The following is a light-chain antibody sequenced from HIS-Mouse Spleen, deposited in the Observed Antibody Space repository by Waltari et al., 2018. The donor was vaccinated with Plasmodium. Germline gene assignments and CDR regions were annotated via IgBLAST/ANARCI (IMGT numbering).Light chain of an antibody. CDR3: QQSYSTWT. Sequence: DIQMTQSPSSLPAPVGDRVTITCRASQSISSYLNWYQQKPGKAPKLLIYAASSLPSGVPSRFSVSGAATDFTLTISRLQPDYSATYYWQQSYSTWTFGQGTKVEIK. J-gene: IGKJ1*01. V-gene: IGKV1-39*01. CDR1: QSISSY. CDR2: AAS.